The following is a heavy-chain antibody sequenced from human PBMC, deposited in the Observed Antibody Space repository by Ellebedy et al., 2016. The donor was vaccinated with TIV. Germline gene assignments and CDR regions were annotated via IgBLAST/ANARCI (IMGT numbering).Heavy chain of an antibody. CDR1: GFTFSSYA. D-gene: IGHD4-17*01. CDR2: ISGSGGST. J-gene: IGHJ6*02. V-gene: IGHV3-23*01. CDR3: AKDRSSDYGDYGYYGMDV. Sequence: GESLKISCAASGFTFSSYAMSWVRQAPGKGLEWVSAISGSGGSTYYADSVKGRFTISRDNSKNTLYLQMNSLRAEDTAVYYCAKDRSSDYGDYGYYGMDVWGQGTTVTVSS.